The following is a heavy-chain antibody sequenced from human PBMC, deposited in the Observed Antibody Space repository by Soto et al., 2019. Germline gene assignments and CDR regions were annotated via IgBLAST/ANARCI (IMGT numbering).Heavy chain of an antibody. V-gene: IGHV4-39*01. CDR1: GDSISITSYY. CDR2: IHYSGST. Sequence: QLQLQESGPGLVKPSETLSLTCTVSGDSISITSYYWGWVRQPPGKGLEWIGSIHYSGSTHYNPSLQSRLTISGDASTKQFSLKLRSVTAAETAVYYCASTKDETLYFDYWGQGTLVTVSS. J-gene: IGHJ4*02. CDR3: ASTKDETLYFDY. D-gene: IGHD2-15*01.